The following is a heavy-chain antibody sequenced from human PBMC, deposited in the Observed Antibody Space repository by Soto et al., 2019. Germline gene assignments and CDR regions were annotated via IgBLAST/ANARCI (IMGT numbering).Heavy chain of an antibody. V-gene: IGHV3-74*01. CDR1: GFIFSSYW. Sequence: EVQLVESGGGLVQPGGSLRLYCAASGFIFSSYWMHWVRQAPGKGLVWVSRISSDGSSTSYADSVKGRFTISRDNAKNTLSLQMNNLRAEDTAVYYCARGASGYNWGQGTLVTVSS. CDR2: ISSDGSST. J-gene: IGHJ4*02. D-gene: IGHD6-13*01. CDR3: ARGASGYN.